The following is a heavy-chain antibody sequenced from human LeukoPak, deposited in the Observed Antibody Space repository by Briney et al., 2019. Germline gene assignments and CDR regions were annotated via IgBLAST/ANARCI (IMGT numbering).Heavy chain of an antibody. Sequence: ASVKVSCKASGYTFTGYYMHWVRQAPGHGLEWMGWINPNSGGTNYAQKFQGRVTMTRDTSISTAYMELSRLRSDDTAVYYCAREYYYDSSGPSIPSYGMDVWGQGTTVTVSS. CDR3: AREYYYDSSGPSIPSYGMDV. CDR1: GYTFTGYY. CDR2: INPNSGGT. D-gene: IGHD3-22*01. J-gene: IGHJ6*02. V-gene: IGHV1-2*02.